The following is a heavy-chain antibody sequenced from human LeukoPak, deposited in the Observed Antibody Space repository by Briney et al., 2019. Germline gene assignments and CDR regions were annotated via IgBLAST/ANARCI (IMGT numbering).Heavy chain of an antibody. CDR3: ARGVIGELLRGWFDP. V-gene: IGHV3-21*01. CDR1: GFTFSSYS. D-gene: IGHD1-26*01. Sequence: GGSLRLSCAASGFTFSSYSMSWVRQAPGKGLEWVSSISSSSSYIYYADSVKGRFTISRDNAKNSLYLQMNSLRAEDTAVYYCARGVIGELLRGWFDPWGQGTLVTVSS. J-gene: IGHJ5*02. CDR2: ISSSSSYI.